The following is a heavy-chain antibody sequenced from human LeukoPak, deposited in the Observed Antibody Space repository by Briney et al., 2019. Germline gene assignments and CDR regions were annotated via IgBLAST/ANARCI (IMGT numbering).Heavy chain of an antibody. V-gene: IGHV4-59*08. CDR1: GGSISSYY. J-gene: IGHJ4*02. Sequence: SETLSPTCTVSGGSISSYYWSWIRQPPGKGLEWIGYIYYSGSTNYNPSLKSRVTISVDTSKNQFSLKLSSVTAADTAVYYCARHVPMTTQFDYWGQGTLVTVSS. CDR3: ARHVPMTTQFDY. D-gene: IGHD4-11*01. CDR2: IYYSGST.